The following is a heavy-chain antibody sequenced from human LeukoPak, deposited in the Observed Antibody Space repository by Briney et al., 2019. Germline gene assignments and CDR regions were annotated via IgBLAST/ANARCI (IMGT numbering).Heavy chain of an antibody. J-gene: IGHJ6*02. CDR3: ARTTYYDFWSGYYLVGMNYYYYGMDV. V-gene: IGHV1-46*01. D-gene: IGHD3-3*01. CDR2: INPSGGST. Sequence: ASVKVSCKASGYTFTSYYMHWVRQAPGQGLEWMGIINPSGGSTSYAQKFQGRVTMTRNTSISTAYMELSSLRSEDTAVYYCARTTYYDFWSGYYLVGMNYYYYGMDVWGQGTTVTVSS. CDR1: GYTFTSYY.